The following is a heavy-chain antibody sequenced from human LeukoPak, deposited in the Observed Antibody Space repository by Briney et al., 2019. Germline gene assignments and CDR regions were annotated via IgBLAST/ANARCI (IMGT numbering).Heavy chain of an antibody. V-gene: IGHV4-61*02. CDR2: IASSGST. Sequence: SETLSPICTVSGDSISSGDYYWSWIRQPAGKGLEWIRRIASSGSTNYNPSLKSRVTISVDTSKNQFSVKLSSVTAADTAVYYCARLLVAVADHPVGYWGQGTLVTVSS. CDR3: ARLLVAVADHPVGY. J-gene: IGHJ4*02. D-gene: IGHD6-19*01. CDR1: GDSISSGDYY.